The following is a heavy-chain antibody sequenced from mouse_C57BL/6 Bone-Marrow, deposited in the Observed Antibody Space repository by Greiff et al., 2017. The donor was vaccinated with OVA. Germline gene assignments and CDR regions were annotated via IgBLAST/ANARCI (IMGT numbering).Heavy chain of an antibody. CDR1: GYTFTSYW. CDR2: IDPSDSYT. V-gene: IGHV1-50*01. CDR3: ASAVFGY. Sequence: QVQLQQPGAELVKPGASVKLSCKASGYTFTSYWMQWVKQRPGQGLEWIGEIDPSDSYTNYNQKFKGKATLTVDTSSSTAYMQISSLTSEDSAVYYCASAVFGYWGQGTLVTVSA. J-gene: IGHJ3*02.